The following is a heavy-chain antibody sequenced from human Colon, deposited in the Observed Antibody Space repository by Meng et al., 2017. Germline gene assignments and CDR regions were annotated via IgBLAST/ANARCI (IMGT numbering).Heavy chain of an antibody. CDR2: TYHSGTI. CDR1: GGSISGTNW. V-gene: IGHV4-4*02. Sequence: GPLPAVRPGLVKSSGALSLTCAVSGGSISGTNWWSWVRQPPGKGLEWIGETYHSGTIHYNPSLKSRVTISVDKSKNQFSLKLSSVTAADTAVYYCARHYYDSSGSFGAFDYWGQGTLVTVFS. D-gene: IGHD3-22*01. J-gene: IGHJ4*02. CDR3: ARHYYDSSGSFGAFDY.